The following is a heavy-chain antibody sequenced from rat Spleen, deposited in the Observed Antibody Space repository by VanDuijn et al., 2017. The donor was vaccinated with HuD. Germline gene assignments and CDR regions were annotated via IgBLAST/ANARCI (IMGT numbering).Heavy chain of an antibody. D-gene: IGHD1-2*01. J-gene: IGHJ2*01. Sequence: EVQLVESGGGLVQPGRSLKLSCAASGFTFSDYNMAWVRQAPKKGLEWVATINYGGSNTYYRDSVKGRFTISGDNARSTLYLQMDSLRSEDTATYYCATGITIKWGQGVMVTVSS. CDR3: ATGITIK. CDR1: GFTFSDYN. V-gene: IGHV5-7*01. CDR2: INYGGSNT.